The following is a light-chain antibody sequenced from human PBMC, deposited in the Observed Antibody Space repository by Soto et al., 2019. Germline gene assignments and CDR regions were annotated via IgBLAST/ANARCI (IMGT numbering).Light chain of an antibody. CDR1: SSDVGGSNY. V-gene: IGLV2-14*01. J-gene: IGLJ3*02. CDR2: EVS. Sequence: QSVLTQPASVSGSPGQSITISCTGTSSDVGGSNYVSWYQHHPGKAPKLMIYEVSHRPSGVSNRFSGSKSGNTASLTISGLQAEDEADYYCSSFAGSNNLRVFGGGTKVTVL. CDR3: SSFAGSNNLRV.